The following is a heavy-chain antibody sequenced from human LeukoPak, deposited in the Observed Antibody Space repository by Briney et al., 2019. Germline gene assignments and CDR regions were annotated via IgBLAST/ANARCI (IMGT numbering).Heavy chain of an antibody. CDR3: ARLKFYDSTGYSPGYYMDV. Sequence: PSETLSLTCTVSGGSIISNNWSWIRQSAGTGLEWIGRIYGSGITDYNPSLKSRVTMSLDTSRKQFSLRLTSVTAADTAVYYCARLKFYDSTGYSPGYYMDVWGKGTTVSVFS. CDR1: GGSIISNN. CDR2: IYGSGIT. V-gene: IGHV4-4*07. D-gene: IGHD3-22*01. J-gene: IGHJ6*03.